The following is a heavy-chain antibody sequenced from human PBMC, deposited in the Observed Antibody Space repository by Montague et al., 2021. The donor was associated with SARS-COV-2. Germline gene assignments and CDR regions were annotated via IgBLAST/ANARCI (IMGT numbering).Heavy chain of an antibody. V-gene: IGHV4-59*11. Sequence: SETLSLTCSVSGGSISGHYWSWIRQPPGKGLEWIGNFDHSGDTKHNPSLKSRATISVDTSKNQFALRLHSVTAADTAVYYCAREFRIELWQTNWYFGLWGRGTLVTVSS. CDR2: FDHSGDT. D-gene: IGHD3-16*01. CDR1: GGSISGHY. CDR3: AREFRIELWQTNWYFGL. J-gene: IGHJ2*01.